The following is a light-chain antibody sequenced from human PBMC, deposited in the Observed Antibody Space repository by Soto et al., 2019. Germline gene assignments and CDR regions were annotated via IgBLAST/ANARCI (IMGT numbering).Light chain of an antibody. V-gene: IGKV3-20*01. CDR2: SAS. J-gene: IGKJ2*01. CDR3: QLYGKSRGYT. Sequence: VLTQSPGTLSLSPGEIATLSCKASQPVDGTYLAWYQQKPGQAPTILIYSASTRASGTPDRFSGSGSGADFTITIIRLEPEDLAVYYCQLYGKSRGYTFGQGTKLQI. CDR1: QPVDGTY.